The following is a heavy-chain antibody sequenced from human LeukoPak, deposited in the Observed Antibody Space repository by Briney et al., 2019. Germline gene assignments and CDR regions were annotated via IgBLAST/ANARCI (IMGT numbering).Heavy chain of an antibody. CDR2: INSDGRST. D-gene: IGHD2-8*01. CDR3: ARNSNGMSN. V-gene: IGHV3-74*01. Sequence: GGSLRPSCVASGFTFTNYGMMWVRQAPGKGLAWVSYINSDGRSTTYADSVKGRFTISRDNAKNTLYLQMSSLRAEDTAMYYCARNSNGMSNWGQGTLVIVSS. J-gene: IGHJ4*02. CDR1: GFTFTNYG.